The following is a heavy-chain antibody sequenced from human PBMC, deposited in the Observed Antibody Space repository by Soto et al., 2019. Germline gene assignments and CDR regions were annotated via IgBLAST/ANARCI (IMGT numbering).Heavy chain of an antibody. CDR2: ISGSGGST. D-gene: IGHD3-16*02. CDR1: GFTFSSYA. J-gene: IGHJ4*02. V-gene: IGHV3-23*01. CDR3: AKDTLMITFGGVIVSN. Sequence: GGSLRLSCAASGFTFSSYAMSWVRQAPGKGLEWVSAISGSGGSTYYADSVKGRFTISRDNSKNTLYLQMNSLRAEDTAVYYCAKDTLMITFGGVIVSNWGQGTLVTVSS.